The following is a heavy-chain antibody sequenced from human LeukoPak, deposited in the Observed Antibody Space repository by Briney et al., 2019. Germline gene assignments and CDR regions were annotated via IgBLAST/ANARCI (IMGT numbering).Heavy chain of an antibody. J-gene: IGHJ4*02. CDR2: ISSSGSTI. V-gene: IGHV3-11*01. CDR3: ARDIVVVAAPDY. D-gene: IGHD3-22*01. Sequence: PGGSLRLSCAASGFTFSDYYMSWIRQAPGKGLEWVSYISSSGSTIYYADSVKGRFTNSRDNAKNSLYLQMNSLRAEDTAVYYCARDIVVVAAPDYWGQGTLVTVSS. CDR1: GFTFSDYY.